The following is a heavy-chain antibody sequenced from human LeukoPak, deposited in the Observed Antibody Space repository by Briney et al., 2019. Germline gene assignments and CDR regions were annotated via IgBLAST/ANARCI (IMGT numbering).Heavy chain of an antibody. D-gene: IGHD3-22*01. CDR1: GFTFSSYW. CDR2: IKQDGSEK. Sequence: GGSLRLSCAASGFTFSSYWMSWVCQAPGKGLEWVANIKQDGSEKYYVDSVKGRFTISRDNAKNSLYLQMNSLRAEDTAVYYCARDWYYYDSSHPGYWGQGTLVTVSS. J-gene: IGHJ4*02. V-gene: IGHV3-7*01. CDR3: ARDWYYYDSSHPGY.